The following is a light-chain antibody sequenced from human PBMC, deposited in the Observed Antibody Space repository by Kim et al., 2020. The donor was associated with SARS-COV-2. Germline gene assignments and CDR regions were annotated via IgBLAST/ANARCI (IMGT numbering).Light chain of an antibody. V-gene: IGKV3-20*01. Sequence: SPGETATRSCRASQSVSNSRLAWYQQKPGQAPRLLIYDASSRATGITDRFSGSGSGTDFTLTISRLEPEDFAVYYCQQYGASSLTFGGGTKVDIK. J-gene: IGKJ4*01. CDR2: DAS. CDR3: QQYGASSLT. CDR1: QSVSNSR.